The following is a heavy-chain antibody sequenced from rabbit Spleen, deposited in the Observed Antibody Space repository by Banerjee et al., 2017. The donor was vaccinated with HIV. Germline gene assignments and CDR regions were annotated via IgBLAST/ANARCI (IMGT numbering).Heavy chain of an antibody. Sequence: QEQLEESAGGLVQPGGSLKLSCKASGVSFSSSSYICWVRQAPGKGLEWIACIATGSSGFTYFATWAKGRFTCSKTSSTAVTLQMTRLTAADTATYFCARDTSSSFSSYGMDLWGPGTLVTVS. CDR3: ARDTSSSFSSYGMDL. CDR1: GVSFSSSSY. V-gene: IGHV1S45*01. CDR2: IATGSSGFT. J-gene: IGHJ6*01. D-gene: IGHD1-1*01.